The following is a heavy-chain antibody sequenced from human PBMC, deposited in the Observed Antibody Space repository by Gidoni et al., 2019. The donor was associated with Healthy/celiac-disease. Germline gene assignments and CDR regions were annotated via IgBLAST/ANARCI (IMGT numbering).Heavy chain of an antibody. Sequence: QVQLQQWGAGLLKPSETLSLTCAVYGGSFSGYYWSWIRQPPGKGLEWIGEINHSGSTNYNPSLKSRVTISVDTSKNQFSLKLSSVTAADTAVYYCARFPGNRYGSGSKRPYWGQGTLVTVSS. CDR3: ARFPGNRYGSGSKRPY. D-gene: IGHD3-10*01. J-gene: IGHJ4*02. CDR2: INHSGST. V-gene: IGHV4-34*01. CDR1: GGSFSGYY.